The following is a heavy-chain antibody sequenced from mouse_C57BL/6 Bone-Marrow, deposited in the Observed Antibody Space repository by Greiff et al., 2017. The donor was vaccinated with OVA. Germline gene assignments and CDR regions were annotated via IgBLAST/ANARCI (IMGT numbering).Heavy chain of an antibody. V-gene: IGHV5-4*03. CDR3: ARYWRRGYYDV. CDR2: ISDGGSYT. J-gene: IGHJ1*03. Sequence: EVKLVESGGGLVKPGGSLKLSCAASGFTFSSYAMSWVRQTPEKRLEWVATISDGGSYTYYPDTVKGRFTISRDNARNNLYLQMSQLKSEDTAMDSCARYWRRGYYDVWGTGTTLTVSS. CDR1: GFTFSSYA.